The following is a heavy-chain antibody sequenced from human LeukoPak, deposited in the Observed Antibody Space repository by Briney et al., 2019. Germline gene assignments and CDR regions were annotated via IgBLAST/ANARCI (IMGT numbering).Heavy chain of an antibody. CDR2: INSDGSST. J-gene: IGHJ4*02. CDR1: GFTFSSYW. Sequence: GGSLRLSCAASGFTFSSYWMHWVRQAPGKGLVWVSRINSDGSSTRYADSVKGRFTISRDNSQNTLYLQMNSLRPEDTAVYYCAKGGASVTRYVDYWGQGTLVTVSS. CDR3: AKGGASVTRYVDY. V-gene: IGHV3-74*01. D-gene: IGHD4-17*01.